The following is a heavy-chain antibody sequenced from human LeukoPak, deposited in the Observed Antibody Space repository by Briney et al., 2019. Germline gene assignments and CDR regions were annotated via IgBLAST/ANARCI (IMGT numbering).Heavy chain of an antibody. CDR2: ISSSSSYI. Sequence: PGGSLRLSCAASGFTFSSYSMNWVRQAPGKGLEWVSSISSSSSYIYYADSVKGRFTISRDNAKNSLYLQMNSLRAEDTAVYFCASCESYSAFPNFFDPWGQGTLVTVSS. V-gene: IGHV3-21*01. J-gene: IGHJ5*02. CDR1: GFTFSSYS. D-gene: IGHD1-7*01. CDR3: ASCESYSAFPNFFDP.